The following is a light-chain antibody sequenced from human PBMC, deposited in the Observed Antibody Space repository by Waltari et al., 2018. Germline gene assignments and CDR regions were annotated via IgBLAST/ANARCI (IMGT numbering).Light chain of an antibody. V-gene: IGKV1-NL1*01. CDR1: QDISDS. CDR3: QQYSSSPPPPT. J-gene: IGKJ1*01. CDR2: GAA. Sequence: DIQMTQSLSSLSASVCDRVTITCRASQDISDSLAWYQQRPGKAPKLLLHGAARLERGVPSRFSGGGSGTLFTLTITSLQPEDFAIYYCQQYSSSPPPPTFGQGTKVEI.